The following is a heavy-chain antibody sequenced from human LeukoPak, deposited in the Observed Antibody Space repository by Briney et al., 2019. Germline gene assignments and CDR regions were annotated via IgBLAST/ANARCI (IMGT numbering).Heavy chain of an antibody. J-gene: IGHJ6*02. CDR1: GFTLGDHA. CDR2: IRSVAYRGTT. CDR3: SRGPIQLWVHNGMDV. V-gene: IGHV3-49*04. Sequence: GGSLRLSCRTSGFTLGDHAMSWVRQAPGKGLEWVGFIRSVAYRGTTEYAASVKGRFTISRDDSKGVVHLQMNALKSEDTAVYYCSRGPIQLWVHNGMDVWGQGTTVTVYS. D-gene: IGHD5-18*01.